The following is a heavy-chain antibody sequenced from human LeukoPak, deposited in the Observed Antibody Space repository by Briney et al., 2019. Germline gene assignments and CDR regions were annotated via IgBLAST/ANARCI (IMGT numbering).Heavy chain of an antibody. J-gene: IGHJ5*02. D-gene: IGHD3-10*01. Sequence: ASVKVSRKASGYTFTSYGISWVRQAPGQGLEWMGWMNPNSGNTGYAQKFQGRVTITRNTSISTAYMELSSLRSEDTAVYYCARGFGPLQAWGQGTLVTVSS. V-gene: IGHV1-8*03. CDR2: MNPNSGNT. CDR3: ARGFGPLQA. CDR1: GYTFTSYG.